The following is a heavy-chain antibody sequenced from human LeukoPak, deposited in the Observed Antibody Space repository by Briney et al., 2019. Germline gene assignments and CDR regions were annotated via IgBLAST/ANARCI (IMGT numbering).Heavy chain of an antibody. CDR3: ARVKRSPSDYYFDY. D-gene: IGHD3-3*01. CDR1: GFTFSSYA. J-gene: IGHJ4*02. V-gene: IGHV3-21*01. CDR2: ISGGGGGT. Sequence: GGSLRLSCAASGFTFSSYAMHWVRQAPGKGLEWVAGISGGGGGTYYADSVKGRFTISRDNAKNSLYLQMNSLRAEDTAVYYCARVKRSPSDYYFDYWGQGTLVTVSS.